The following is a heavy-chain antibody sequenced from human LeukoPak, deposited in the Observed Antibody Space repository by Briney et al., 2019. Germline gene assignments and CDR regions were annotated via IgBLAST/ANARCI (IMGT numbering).Heavy chain of an antibody. CDR1: GYTFSNYN. CDR3: ARVRDGYNDAYDI. D-gene: IGHD5-24*01. CDR2: VNPSGDST. V-gene: IGHV1-46*01. Sequence: ASVKLSCKASGYTFSNYNIHGLRQAPGQGLEWMGIVNPSGDSTNYAQNFQGRVTMTGDTSTSTVYMELSSLRSEDTAVYYCARVRDGYNDAYDIWGQGTMVTVTS. J-gene: IGHJ3*02.